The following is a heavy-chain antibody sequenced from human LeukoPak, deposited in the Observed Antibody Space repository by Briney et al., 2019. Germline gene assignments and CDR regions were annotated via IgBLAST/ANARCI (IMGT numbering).Heavy chain of an antibody. V-gene: IGHV4-4*07. J-gene: IGHJ5*02. CDR1: GGSISSYY. CDR2: IYTSGST. D-gene: IGHD2-8*01. Sequence: SETLSLTCTVSGGSISSYYWSWIRQPAGKGLEWTGRIYTSGSTNYNPSLKSRVTMSVDTSKNQFSLKLSSVTAADTAVYYCARDHCCINGAPIGPWGQGTLVTVSS. CDR3: ARDHCCINGAPIGP.